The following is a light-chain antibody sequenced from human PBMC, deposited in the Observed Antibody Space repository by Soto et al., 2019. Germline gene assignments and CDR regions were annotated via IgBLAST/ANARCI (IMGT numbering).Light chain of an antibody. CDR1: QGIRNY. CDR2: IAS. Sequence: DIQMTQSPSSLSASVEDRVTITCRASQGIRNYLAWYQQKPGRAPKLLIYIASTLQSGVPSRFSGSGFGTDFTLTISSLQPEDSAIYYCQQADTFPITFGQGTRLEIK. V-gene: IGKV1-9*01. CDR3: QQADTFPIT. J-gene: IGKJ5*01.